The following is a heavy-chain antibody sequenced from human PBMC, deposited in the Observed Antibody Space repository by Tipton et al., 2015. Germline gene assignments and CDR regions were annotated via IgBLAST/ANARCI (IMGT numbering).Heavy chain of an antibody. CDR3: ARDFTPYQYYAMDV. J-gene: IGHJ6*02. Sequence: TLSLTCVVSGDSISGPNWWSWVRQPPGKGLEWIASIYHSGRTHYNPSLKSRVTMSRDTSKNQFSLKLTSVTAADTAVYYCARDFTPYQYYAMDVWGQGTTVTVSS. V-gene: IGHV4-4*02. CDR2: IYHSGRT. CDR1: GDSISGPNW.